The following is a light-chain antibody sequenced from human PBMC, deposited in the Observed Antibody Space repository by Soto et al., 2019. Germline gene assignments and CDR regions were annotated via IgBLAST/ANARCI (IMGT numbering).Light chain of an antibody. Sequence: DIPMTQSPFSLSASVGDRVTITCRASQSISSYLNWYQQKPGKAPNLLIYAASSLQSGVPSRFSGSASGTDFTLTISSLHPEDFATYYCQQSYSTPFTFGQGNKLQIK. CDR1: QSISSY. CDR2: AAS. V-gene: IGKV1-39*01. J-gene: IGKJ2*01. CDR3: QQSYSTPFT.